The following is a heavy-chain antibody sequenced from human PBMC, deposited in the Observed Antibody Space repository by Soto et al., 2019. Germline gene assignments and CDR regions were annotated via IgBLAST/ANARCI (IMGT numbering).Heavy chain of an antibody. CDR1: GFTFSSYG. Sequence: LRLSCAASGFTFSSYGMHWVRQAPGKGLEWVALITYAGSNKNYADSVKGRFTISRDNSENTLYLQMNSLRPEDTAVYYCARSEQYQVFAFDIWGQGTMVTVSS. V-gene: IGHV3-30*03. CDR2: ITYAGSNK. D-gene: IGHD6-19*01. CDR3: ARSEQYQVFAFDI. J-gene: IGHJ3*02.